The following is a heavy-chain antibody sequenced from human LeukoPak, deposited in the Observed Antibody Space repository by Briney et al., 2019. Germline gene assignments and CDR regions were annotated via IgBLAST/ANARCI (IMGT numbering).Heavy chain of an antibody. CDR3: ALSRANWFDP. Sequence: ASVRGSCEGSVYTFTSYDINWGRQGTGEGLEWIGWMKTKRSNTGYAQKFQGRVTITRNSSKSTAYMELSSLRSEDTAVYYCALSRANWFDPWGQGTLVTVSS. CDR2: MKTKRSNT. D-gene: IGHD6-13*01. V-gene: IGHV1-8*03. CDR1: VYTFTSYD. J-gene: IGHJ5*02.